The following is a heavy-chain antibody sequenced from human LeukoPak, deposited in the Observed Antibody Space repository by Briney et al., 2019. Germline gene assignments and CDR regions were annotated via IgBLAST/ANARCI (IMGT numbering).Heavy chain of an antibody. Sequence: AGGSLRLSCVASGFTFSSNAMSWVRQAPGKGPEWVSGISGSGGITYYADSVKGRFTISRDNSKNTLYLQINSLRAEDTAVYYCAKDPSQWTFDYWGQGTLVTVSS. CDR2: ISGSGGIT. CDR1: GFTFSSNA. V-gene: IGHV3-23*01. CDR3: AKDPSQWTFDY. D-gene: IGHD6-19*01. J-gene: IGHJ4*02.